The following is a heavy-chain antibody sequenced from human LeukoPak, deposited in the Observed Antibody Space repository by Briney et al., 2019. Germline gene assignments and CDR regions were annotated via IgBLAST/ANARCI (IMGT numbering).Heavy chain of an antibody. CDR3: ARGSRVVAAHFDY. CDR1: GGSISSYY. Sequence: SEPLSLPCTVSGGSISSYYWSWIRQPPGKGLEWIGYIYYSGSTNYNPSLKSRVTISVDTSKNQFSLKLSSVTAADTAVYYCARGSRVVAAHFDYWGQGTLVTVSS. J-gene: IGHJ4*02. D-gene: IGHD5-12*01. V-gene: IGHV4-59*01. CDR2: IYYSGST.